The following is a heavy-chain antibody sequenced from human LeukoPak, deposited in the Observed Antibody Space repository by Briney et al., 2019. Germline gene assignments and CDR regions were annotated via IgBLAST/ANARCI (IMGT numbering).Heavy chain of an antibody. J-gene: IGHJ4*02. CDR2: ITSNSGGT. CDR3: ARGGSGSGYLYYFDY. CDR1: ANSFSDYS. D-gene: IGHD3-10*01. V-gene: IGHV1-2*06. Sequence: ASVKVSCKTSANSFSDYSIHWLRQAPGQGLEWMGRITSNSGGTNYAQKFQGRVTMTRDTSISTAYMELSGLTSDDTAVYYCARGGSGSGYLYYFDYWGQGNMVSVSX.